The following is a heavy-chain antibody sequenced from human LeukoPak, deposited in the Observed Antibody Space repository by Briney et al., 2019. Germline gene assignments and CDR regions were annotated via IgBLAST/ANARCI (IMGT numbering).Heavy chain of an antibody. V-gene: IGHV4-59*01. CDR2: IYYSGGT. CDR3: ARGNGWYYY. Sequence: PSETLSLTCTVSGGSISSYSWSWIRQPPGKGLEWIGYIYYSGGTNYNPSLKSRVTISVDTSESQFSLKLTSVTAADTAVYYCARGNGWYYYWGQGTLVTVSS. D-gene: IGHD6-19*01. CDR1: GGSISSYS. J-gene: IGHJ4*02.